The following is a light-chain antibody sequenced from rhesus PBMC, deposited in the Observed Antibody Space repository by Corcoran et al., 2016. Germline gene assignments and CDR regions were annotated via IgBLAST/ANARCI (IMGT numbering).Light chain of an antibody. CDR3: QQYGSSPLT. CDR2: KAS. J-gene: IGKJ4*01. Sequence: DIQMTQSPSSLSASVGDTVTITCRASQSISSWLAWYPQQPGKAPKVLIYKASTLQSGVPSRVSGSGSGTDVTLTISSLQSEDFATYYGQQYGSSPLTFGGGTKVESK. CDR1: QSISSW. V-gene: IGKV1-22*01.